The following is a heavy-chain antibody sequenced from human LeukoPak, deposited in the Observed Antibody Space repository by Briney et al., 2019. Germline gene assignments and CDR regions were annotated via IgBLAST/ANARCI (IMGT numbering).Heavy chain of an antibody. D-gene: IGHD5-12*01. CDR3: ARGAVATIPYYYYYYGMDV. CDR1: GYTFTSYD. Sequence: VASVKVSCKASGYTFTSYDINWVRQATGQGLEWMGWMNPNSGNTGYAQKFQGRVTTTRNTSISTAYMELSSLRSEDTAVYYCARGAVATIPYYYYYYGMDVWGQGTTVTVSS. J-gene: IGHJ6*02. CDR2: MNPNSGNT. V-gene: IGHV1-8*01.